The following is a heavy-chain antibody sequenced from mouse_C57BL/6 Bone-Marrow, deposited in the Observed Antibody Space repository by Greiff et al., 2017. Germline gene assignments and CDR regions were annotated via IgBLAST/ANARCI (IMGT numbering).Heavy chain of an antibody. CDR2: ISSGSSTI. CDR3: ARDYGNYFDY. D-gene: IGHD1-1*01. J-gene: IGHJ2*01. CDR1: GFTFSDYG. V-gene: IGHV5-17*01. Sequence: EVKLVESGGGLVKPGGSLKLSCAASGFTFSDYGMHWVRQAPEKGLEWVAYISSGSSTIYYADTVKGRFTISRDNAKNTLFLQMTSLRSEDTAMYYCARDYGNYFDYWGQGTTLTVSS.